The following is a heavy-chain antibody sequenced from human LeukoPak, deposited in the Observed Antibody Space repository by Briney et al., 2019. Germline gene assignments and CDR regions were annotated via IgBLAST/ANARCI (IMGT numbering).Heavy chain of an antibody. CDR3: ARGGNRFDP. CDR2: IPLTGLT. V-gene: IGHV4-4*02. Sequence: PSETLSLTCGVSGGSISNTNWWSWVRQPPGQGLEWIGEIPLTGLTHYNPSLESRVTISVDTSKNQFSLILSSVTAADTAVYYCARGGNRFDPWGQGTVVTVSS. CDR1: GGSISNTNW. J-gene: IGHJ5*02. D-gene: IGHD1-26*01.